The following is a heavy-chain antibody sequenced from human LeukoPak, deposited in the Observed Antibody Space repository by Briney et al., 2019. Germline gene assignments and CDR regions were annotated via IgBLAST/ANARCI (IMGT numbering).Heavy chain of an antibody. J-gene: IGHJ5*02. Sequence: GASMKVSCKASGGTFSSYAISWVRQAPGQGLEWMGGIIPIFGTANYAQKFQGRVTITADESTSTAYMELSSLRSEDTAVYYCARAARAASRIYNWFDPWGQGTLVTVSS. D-gene: IGHD2/OR15-2a*01. CDR1: GGTFSSYA. V-gene: IGHV1-69*13. CDR2: IIPIFGTA. CDR3: ARAARAASRIYNWFDP.